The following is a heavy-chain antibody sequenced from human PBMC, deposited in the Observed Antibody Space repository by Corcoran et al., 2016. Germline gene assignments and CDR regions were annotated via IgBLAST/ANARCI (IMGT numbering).Heavy chain of an antibody. J-gene: IGHJ4*02. CDR1: GFTFSSFG. V-gene: IGHV3-33*01. Sequence: QVQLVESGGGVVQPGRSLRLSCVASGFTFSSFGMHWVRQAPGKGLEWVAVIWHDGSNKYYADSVKGRFTISRDNSRTTLYLQLNSLRAEDTAVYYCVRDTGSGIWSGYSDWGQGTLVTVSS. CDR2: IWHDGSNK. CDR3: VRDTGSGIWSGYSD. D-gene: IGHD3-3*01.